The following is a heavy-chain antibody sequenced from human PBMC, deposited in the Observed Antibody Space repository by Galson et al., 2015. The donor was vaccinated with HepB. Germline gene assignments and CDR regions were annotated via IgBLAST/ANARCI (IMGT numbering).Heavy chain of an antibody. J-gene: IGHJ6*02. CDR2: ISAGGDTT. CDR3: AKGDVWGSAARNYGMDV. D-gene: IGHD3-16*01. CDR1: GFIFSSFG. V-gene: IGHV3-23*01. Sequence: SLRLSCAASGFIFSSFGMHWVRQAPGKGLEWVSSISAGGDTTYYADSVKGRFTISRDNAKKMLSLRTNSLRAEDTAVYYCAKGDVWGSAARNYGMDVWSQGTTVTVSS.